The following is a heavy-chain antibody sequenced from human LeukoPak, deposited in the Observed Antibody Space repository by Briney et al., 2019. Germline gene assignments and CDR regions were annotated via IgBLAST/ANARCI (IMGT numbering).Heavy chain of an antibody. CDR1: GFTFSTYS. Sequence: GGSLRLSCAASGFTFSTYSMNWVRQAPGKGLEWVSYISSSSSTIYYADSVKGRFTISRGNAKNSLYLQMNSLRDEDTAVYYCARANWRRSDYWGQGSLVTVSS. CDR2: ISSSSSTI. CDR3: ARANWRRSDY. V-gene: IGHV3-48*02. J-gene: IGHJ4*02. D-gene: IGHD3-3*01.